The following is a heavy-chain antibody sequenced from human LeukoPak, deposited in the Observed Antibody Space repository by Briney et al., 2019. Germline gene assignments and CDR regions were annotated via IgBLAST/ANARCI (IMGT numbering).Heavy chain of an antibody. CDR1: GGSISSYY. CDR3: ARELLGAFDV. CDR2: ISTSGSA. D-gene: IGHD1-7*01. J-gene: IGHJ3*01. Sequence: SETLSLTCTVSGGSISSYYWRWIRQPPGKGLEWIGYISTSGSANNNPSLKSRVTISLDASKSHFSLKLSSVTAADTALYYCARELLGAFDVWGQGTMVTVSS. V-gene: IGHV4-4*09.